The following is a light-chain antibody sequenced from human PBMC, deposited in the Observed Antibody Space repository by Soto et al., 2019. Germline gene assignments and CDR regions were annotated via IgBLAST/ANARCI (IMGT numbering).Light chain of an antibody. CDR3: ATWADSVSGVV. V-gene: IGLV1-44*01. CDR1: DSDIGSHA. CDR2: SND. J-gene: IGLJ2*01. Sequence: QSAVTQPPSASGTPGQRVTISCSGSDSDIGSHAVDWYQQFPGTAPKLLIYSNDQRPSGVPDRFSGSKSGTSASLAISDLQSGDEGFYYCATWADSVSGVVIGGGTNLTVL.